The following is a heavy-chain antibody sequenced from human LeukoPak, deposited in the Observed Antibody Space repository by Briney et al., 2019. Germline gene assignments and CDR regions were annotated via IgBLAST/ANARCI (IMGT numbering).Heavy chain of an antibody. CDR2: IIPIFGTA. J-gene: IGHJ4*02. CDR1: GGTFSSYA. CDR3: ARKNGYSSSWYSYYLDY. V-gene: IGHV1-69*01. D-gene: IGHD6-13*01. Sequence: ASVKVSCKASGGTFSSYAISWVRQAPGQGLEWMGGIIPIFGTANYAQKFQGRVTITAEESTSTAYMELSSLRSADTAVYYCARKNGYSSSWYSYYLDYWGQGTLVTVSS.